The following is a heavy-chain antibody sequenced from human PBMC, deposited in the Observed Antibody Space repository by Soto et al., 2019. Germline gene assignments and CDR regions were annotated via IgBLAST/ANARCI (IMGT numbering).Heavy chain of an antibody. Sequence: GGSLRLSCAASGFTFSSYAMSWVRQAPGKGLEWVSAISGSGGSTYYADSVKGRFTISRDNSKNTLYLQMNSLRAEDTAVYYCAKADMITFGGVIVIGAFDIWGQGTMVTVSS. CDR2: ISGSGGST. V-gene: IGHV3-23*01. D-gene: IGHD3-16*02. CDR3: AKADMITFGGVIVIGAFDI. J-gene: IGHJ3*02. CDR1: GFTFSSYA.